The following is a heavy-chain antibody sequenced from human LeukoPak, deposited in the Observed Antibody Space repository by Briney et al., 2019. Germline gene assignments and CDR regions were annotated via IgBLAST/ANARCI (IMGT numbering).Heavy chain of an antibody. D-gene: IGHD3-3*01. CDR3: AYDFWSGRSYYFDY. Sequence: GGSLRLSCAASGFTFSSYAMSWVRQAPGKGLEWISAISGSGGSTYYADSVKGRFTIPRDNSKNTLYLQMNSLRAEDTAVYYCAYDFWSGRSYYFDYWGQGTLVTVSS. CDR1: GFTFSSYA. J-gene: IGHJ4*02. V-gene: IGHV3-23*01. CDR2: ISGSGGST.